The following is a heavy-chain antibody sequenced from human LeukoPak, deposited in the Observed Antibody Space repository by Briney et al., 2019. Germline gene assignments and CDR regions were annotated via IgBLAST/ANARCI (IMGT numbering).Heavy chain of an antibody. J-gene: IGHJ3*02. D-gene: IGHD3-22*01. V-gene: IGHV4-59*01. CDR3: ASGGIYDSTLVGAFDI. CDR1: GGSISSYY. Sequence: NPSETLSLTCTVSGGSISSYYWSWIRQPPGKGLEWIGYIYYSGSTNYNPSLKSRVTISVDTSKNQFSLKLSSVTAADTAVYYCASGGIYDSTLVGAFDIWGQGTMVTVSS. CDR2: IYYSGST.